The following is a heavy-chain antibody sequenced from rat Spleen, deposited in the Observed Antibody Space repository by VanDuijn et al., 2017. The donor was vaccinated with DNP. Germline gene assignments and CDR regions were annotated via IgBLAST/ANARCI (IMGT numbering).Heavy chain of an antibody. J-gene: IGHJ4*01. CDR2: ISTSGGST. Sequence: EVQLVESGGGLVQPGRSLKLSCAASGFTFSNYDMAWVRQAPTKGLEWVASISTSGGSTYYRDSVKGRFTISRDDAKNTLYLQMNSLRSEDTATYYCTRVGDYHDGGDGDVLDVWGQGTSVTVSS. CDR3: TRVGDYHDGGDGDVLDV. CDR1: GFTFSNYD. D-gene: IGHD1-12*02. V-gene: IGHV5S13*01.